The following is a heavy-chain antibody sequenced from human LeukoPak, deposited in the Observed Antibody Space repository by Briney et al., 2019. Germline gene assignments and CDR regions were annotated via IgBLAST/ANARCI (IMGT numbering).Heavy chain of an antibody. CDR2: INTNTGNP. V-gene: IGHV7-4-1*02. D-gene: IGHD6-19*01. J-gene: IGHJ4*02. CDR3: ASDSSGWYRRFDY. CDR1: GYTFTSYA. Sequence: ASVNVSCKASGYTFTSYAMNWVRQAPGRGLEWMGWINTNTGNPTYAQGFTGRFVFSLDTSVSTAYLQISSLKAEDTAVYYCASDSSGWYRRFDYWGQGTLVTVSS.